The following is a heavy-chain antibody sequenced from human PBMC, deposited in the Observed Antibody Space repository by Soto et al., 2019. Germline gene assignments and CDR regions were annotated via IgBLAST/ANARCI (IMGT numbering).Heavy chain of an antibody. V-gene: IGHV4-61*01. D-gene: IGHD4-17*01. J-gene: IGHJ4*02. CDR1: GGSVSSGFYY. CDR2: IYYSGST. Sequence: SETLSLTCTVSGGSVSSGFYYWSWIRQPPGKGLEWIGYIYYSGSTNYNPSLKSRVTISVDTSKNQFSLKLSSVTAADTAVYYCAREGKTVTFDYWGQGTLVTVSS. CDR3: AREGKTVTFDY.